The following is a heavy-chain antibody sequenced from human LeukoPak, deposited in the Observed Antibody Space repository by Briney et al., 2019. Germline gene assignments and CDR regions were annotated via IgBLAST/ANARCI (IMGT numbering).Heavy chain of an antibody. Sequence: PSETLSLTCTVSAGSISSYYWSWIRQPPGKGLEWIGYIYYSGSTNYNPSLKSRVTISVDTSKNQFSLKLSSVTAADTAVYYCARVYGSGYDFRGAFDIWDQGTMVTVSS. CDR2: IYYSGST. V-gene: IGHV4-59*01. J-gene: IGHJ3*02. D-gene: IGHD5-12*01. CDR1: AGSISSYY. CDR3: ARVYGSGYDFRGAFDI.